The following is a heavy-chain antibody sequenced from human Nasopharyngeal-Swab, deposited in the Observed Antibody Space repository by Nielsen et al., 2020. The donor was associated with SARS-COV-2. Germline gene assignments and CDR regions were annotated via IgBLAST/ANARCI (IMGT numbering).Heavy chain of an antibody. Sequence: GGSLRLSCAASGFTFDDYAMHWVRQAPGKGLEWVSGISWNSGSIGYADSVKGRFTISRDNAKNSLYLQMNSLRAEDTAVYYCARALFGVVIIPPHYGMDVWGQGTTVTVSS. V-gene: IGHV3-9*01. CDR1: GFTFDDYA. CDR3: ARALFGVVIIPPHYGMDV. J-gene: IGHJ6*02. D-gene: IGHD3-3*01. CDR2: ISWNSGSI.